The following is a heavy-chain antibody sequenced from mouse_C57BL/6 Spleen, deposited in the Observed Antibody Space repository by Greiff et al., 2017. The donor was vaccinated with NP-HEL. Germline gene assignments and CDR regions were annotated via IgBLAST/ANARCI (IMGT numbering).Heavy chain of an antibody. J-gene: IGHJ1*03. CDR3: AGTGRGYFDV. CDR1: GYTFTSYW. CDR2: IDPSDSYT. Sequence: QVQLQQSGAELVMPGASVKLSCKASGYTFTSYWMHWVKQRPGQGLEWIGEIDPSDSYTNYNQKFKGKSTLTVDKSSSTAYMQLSSLTSEDSAVYYCAGTGRGYFDVWGTGTTVTVSS. V-gene: IGHV1-69*01. D-gene: IGHD3-3*01.